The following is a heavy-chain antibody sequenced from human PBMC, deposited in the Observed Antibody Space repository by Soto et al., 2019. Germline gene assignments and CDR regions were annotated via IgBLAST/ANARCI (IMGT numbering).Heavy chain of an antibody. CDR2: ISGSGGST. Sequence: EVQLLESGGGLVQPGGSLRLSCAASGFTFSSYAMSWVRQAPGKGLEWVSVISGSGGSTYYADSVKGRSTISRDTSKNTLYLQMNSLRAEDTAGYYCARRGPGTYFDYWGQGTLVTVSS. V-gene: IGHV3-23*01. CDR1: GFTFSSYA. D-gene: IGHD1-26*01. CDR3: ARRGPGTYFDY. J-gene: IGHJ4*02.